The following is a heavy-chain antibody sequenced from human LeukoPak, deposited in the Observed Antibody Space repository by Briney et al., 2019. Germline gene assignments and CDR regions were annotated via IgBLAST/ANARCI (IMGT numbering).Heavy chain of an antibody. CDR3: APWRIQPYGKYYYCGMDV. CDR1: GYTLTELS. D-gene: IGHD5-18*01. Sequence: VASVKVSCKVSGYTLTELSMHWVPQTPGKGLECMVGFDPEDGETIYAQKFRGRVTMTEDTSTDTAYMELGSLRSEDTGVYYCAPWRIQPYGKYYYCGMDVWGQGTTVTVSS. J-gene: IGHJ6*02. CDR2: FDPEDGET. V-gene: IGHV1-24*01.